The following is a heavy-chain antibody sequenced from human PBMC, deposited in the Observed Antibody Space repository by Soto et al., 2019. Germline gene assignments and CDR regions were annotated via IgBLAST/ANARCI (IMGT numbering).Heavy chain of an antibody. Sequence: PSETLSLTCTVSGGSISSYYWSWIRQPPGKGLEWIGYIYYSGSTNYNPSLKSRVTISVDTSKNQFSLKLSSVIAADTAVYYCARGAPVTYYYDSSGYYLENWFDPWGQGTLVTVSS. V-gene: IGHV4-59*01. D-gene: IGHD3-22*01. J-gene: IGHJ5*02. CDR1: GGSISSYY. CDR3: ARGAPVTYYYDSSGYYLENWFDP. CDR2: IYYSGST.